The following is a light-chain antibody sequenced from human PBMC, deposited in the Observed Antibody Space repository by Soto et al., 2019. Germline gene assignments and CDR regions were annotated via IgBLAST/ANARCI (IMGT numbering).Light chain of an antibody. CDR1: RRDVGGYNY. V-gene: IGLV2-8*01. J-gene: IGLJ1*01. CDR2: EVT. Sequence: QSALTQPPSASGSPGQSVRISCTGTRRDVGGYNYVAWYQQHPGKAPKLIIYEVTKRPSGVPDRFSGSKSGNTASLTVSGLQAEDEADYYCSSYVGNDVFLFGTGTKLTVL. CDR3: SSYVGNDVFL.